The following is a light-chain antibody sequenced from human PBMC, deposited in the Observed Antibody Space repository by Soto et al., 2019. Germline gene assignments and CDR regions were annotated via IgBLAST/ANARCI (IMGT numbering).Light chain of an antibody. J-gene: IGKJ4*01. CDR1: QGIKNY. V-gene: IGKV1-33*01. CDR2: EAS. Sequence: DIQMTQSPSSLSASVGDRDTITCQASQGIKNYLNWYQQKPGKAPKLLIYEASNLETGVPSRFSGSGSGRSFTFSISSLQPEDIATYYCQQCDDFITFGGGTRIEIK. CDR3: QQCDDFIT.